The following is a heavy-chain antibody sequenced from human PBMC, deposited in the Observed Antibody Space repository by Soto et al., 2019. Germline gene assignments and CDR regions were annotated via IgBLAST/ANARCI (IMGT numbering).Heavy chain of an antibody. V-gene: IGHV1-69*13. CDR2: IIPIFGTP. D-gene: IGHD3-22*01. CDR1: GYTFTSYG. Sequence: ASVKVSCKASGYTFTSYGISWVRQAPGQGLEWMGGIIPIFGTPNYAQKFQGRVIITADEFTSTAHMELSSLRSEDTAVYYCARGWDHYDSSGLLTWFDPWGQGTLVTVSS. J-gene: IGHJ5*02. CDR3: ARGWDHYDSSGLLTWFDP.